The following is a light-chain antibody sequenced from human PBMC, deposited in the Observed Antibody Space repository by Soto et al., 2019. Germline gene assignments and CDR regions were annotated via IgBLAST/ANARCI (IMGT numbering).Light chain of an antibody. CDR1: QSISSW. Sequence: DIQMTQSPSTLSASVGDRVTITCRASQSISSWLAWYQQKPGKAPKLLIYDASSLESGVPSRFSASGSGTEFTLAIGSLQPDDFATYYCQQYNSYPWTFGQGTKVEIK. J-gene: IGKJ1*01. CDR2: DAS. CDR3: QQYNSYPWT. V-gene: IGKV1-5*01.